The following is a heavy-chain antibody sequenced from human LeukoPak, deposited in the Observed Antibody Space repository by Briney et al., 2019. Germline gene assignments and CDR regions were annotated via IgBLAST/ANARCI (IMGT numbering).Heavy chain of an antibody. D-gene: IGHD6-19*01. J-gene: IGHJ5*02. CDR2: IRYDGSNK. CDR1: GFTFSSYG. V-gene: IGHV3-30*02. Sequence: GGSLRLSCAASGFTFSSYGMHWVRQAPGKGLEWVAFIRYDGSNKYYADSVKGRFTISRDNSKNTLYLQMNSLRAEDTAVYYCAIEASGWYEPPSWGQGTLVTVSS. CDR3: AIEASGWYEPPS.